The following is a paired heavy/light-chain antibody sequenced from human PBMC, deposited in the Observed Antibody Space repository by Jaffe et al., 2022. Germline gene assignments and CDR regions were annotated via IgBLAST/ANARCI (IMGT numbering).Light chain of an antibody. CDR1: QSVLYSSNNKNY. CDR3: QQYYSTSSLT. Sequence: DIVMTQSPDSLAVSLGERATINCKSSQSVLYSSNNKNYLAWYQQKPGQPPKLLIYWASTRESGVPDRFSGSGSGTDFTLTISSLQAEDVAVYYCQQYYSTSSLTFGGGTKVEIK. V-gene: IGKV4-1*01. J-gene: IGKJ4*01. CDR2: WAS.
Heavy chain of an antibody. V-gene: IGHV3-23*01. J-gene: IGHJ4*02. CDR1: GFTFSSYA. Sequence: EVQLLESGGGLVQPGGSLRLSCAASGFTFSSYAMSWVRQAPGKGLEWVSAISGSGGSTYYADSVKGRFTISRDNSKNTLYLQMNSLRAEDTAVYYCAKTPSNLGYCSSTSCSTISNYFDYWGQGTLVTVSS. CDR3: AKTPSNLGYCSSTSCSTISNYFDY. D-gene: IGHD2-2*01. CDR2: ISGSGGST.